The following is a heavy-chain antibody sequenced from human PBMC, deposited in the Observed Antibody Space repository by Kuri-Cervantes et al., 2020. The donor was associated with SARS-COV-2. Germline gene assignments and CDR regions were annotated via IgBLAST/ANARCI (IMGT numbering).Heavy chain of an antibody. J-gene: IGHJ4*02. CDR2: TYNNGIIT. CDR1: GGSISSSSYY. Sequence: SETLSLTCTVSGGSISSSSYYWSWIRQPPGKGLEWIGHTYNNGIITNYNPSLKSRVTISVDTSKNQFFLRLTSVTAADTAVYYCARDVGTTSRFDYWGQGALVTVSS. D-gene: IGHD1-26*01. CDR3: ARDVGTTSRFDY. V-gene: IGHV4-61*01.